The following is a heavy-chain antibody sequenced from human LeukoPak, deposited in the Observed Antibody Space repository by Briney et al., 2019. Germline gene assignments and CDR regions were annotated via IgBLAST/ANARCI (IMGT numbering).Heavy chain of an antibody. CDR2: IKSKTDGGTT. J-gene: IGHJ6*03. V-gene: IGHV3-15*01. CDR3: TNYGLGSFTNYHYYYYMDV. CDR1: GFTFSNAW. D-gene: IGHD3-10*01. Sequence: PGGSLRLSCAASGFTFSNAWMNWVRQAPGKGLEWVGRIKSKTDGGTTDYAAPVKGRFTISRDDSKNTLYLQMNSLKTEDTAVYYCTNYGLGSFTNYHYYYYMDVWGKGTTVTVSS.